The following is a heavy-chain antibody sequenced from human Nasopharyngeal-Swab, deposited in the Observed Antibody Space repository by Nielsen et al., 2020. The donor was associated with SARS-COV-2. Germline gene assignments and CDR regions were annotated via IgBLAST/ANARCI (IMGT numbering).Heavy chain of an antibody. V-gene: IGHV3-23*01. CDR2: ISGSGGNT. Sequence: GGSLRLSCAASGFTFSSYAMSWVRQAPGKGLEWVSAISGSGGNTYYADSVKGRFTISRDNSKNTLYLQMNSLRAEDTAVYYCARDSLRYFDWLALPTISNWYFDLWGRGTLVTVSS. D-gene: IGHD3-9*01. CDR1: GFTFSSYA. J-gene: IGHJ2*01. CDR3: ARDSLRYFDWLALPTISNWYFDL.